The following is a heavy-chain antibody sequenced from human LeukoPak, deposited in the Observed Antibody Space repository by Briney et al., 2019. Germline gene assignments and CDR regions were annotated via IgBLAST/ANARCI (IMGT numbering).Heavy chain of an antibody. J-gene: IGHJ4*02. Sequence: PSETLSLTCTVSGGSISSSSYYWGWIRQPPGKGLEWIGSIYYSGSTYYNPSLKSRVTISVDTSKNQFSLKLSSVTAADTAVYYCARHVEMATIVNWGQGTLVTVSS. D-gene: IGHD5-24*01. CDR3: ARHVEMATIVN. CDR1: GGSISSSSYY. CDR2: IYYSGST. V-gene: IGHV4-39*01.